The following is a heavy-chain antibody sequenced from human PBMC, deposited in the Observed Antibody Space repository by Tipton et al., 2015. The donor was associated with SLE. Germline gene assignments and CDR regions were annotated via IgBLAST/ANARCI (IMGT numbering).Heavy chain of an antibody. D-gene: IGHD1-14*01. CDR3: ARHSLATAVFAS. V-gene: IGHV4-59*08. CDR2: NSYNGGT. Sequence: TLSLTCTVSGGSISGFYWSWVRQPPGKGLEWIAYNSYNGGTNYNPSLKSRVNISVDTSRDQFSLKLSSVTAADTAVYFCARHSLATAVFASWGQGTLVTVST. CDR1: GGSISGFY. J-gene: IGHJ5*02.